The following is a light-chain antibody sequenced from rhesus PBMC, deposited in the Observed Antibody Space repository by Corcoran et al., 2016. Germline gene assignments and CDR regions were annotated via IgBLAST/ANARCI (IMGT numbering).Light chain of an antibody. Sequence: DIQMTQSPSSLSASVGDTVTITCRASQGISTYLAWYQQKPGKAPKPMIYYASNLESGVPSRFSGSVSRTDFTLTISCLQPEDFAIYYCQQHNSYPLTFGGGTKVEIK. CDR1: QGISTY. CDR2: YAS. CDR3: QQHNSYPLT. V-gene: IGKV1S14*01. J-gene: IGKJ4*01.